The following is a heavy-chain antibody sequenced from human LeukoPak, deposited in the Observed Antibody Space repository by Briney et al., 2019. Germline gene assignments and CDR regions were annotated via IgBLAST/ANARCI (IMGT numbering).Heavy chain of an antibody. Sequence: SETLSLTCAVSGGSISSGGYSWSWIRQPPGKGLEWIGYIYHSGSTYYNPSLKSRVTISVDRSKNQFSLKLSSVTAADTAVYYCARSGYCGDDCSRTGMVTFDYWGQGTLVTVSS. CDR3: ARSGYCGDDCSRTGMVTFDY. J-gene: IGHJ4*02. CDR2: IYHSGST. CDR1: GGSISSGGYS. D-gene: IGHD2-21*02. V-gene: IGHV4-30-2*01.